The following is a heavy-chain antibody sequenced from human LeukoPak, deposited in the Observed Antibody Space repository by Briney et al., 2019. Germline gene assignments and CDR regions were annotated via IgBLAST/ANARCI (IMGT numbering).Heavy chain of an antibody. Sequence: SETLSLTCTVSGGSISSSSYYWGWIRQPPGKGLEWIGSIYYSGSTYYNPSLKSRVTISVDTSKNQFSLKLSSVTAADTAVYYCAREAYSSSSAPPPYYYYYMDVWGKGTTVTVSS. V-gene: IGHV4-39*07. D-gene: IGHD6-6*01. CDR3: AREAYSSSSAPPPYYYYYMDV. CDR1: GGSISSSSYY. J-gene: IGHJ6*03. CDR2: IYYSGST.